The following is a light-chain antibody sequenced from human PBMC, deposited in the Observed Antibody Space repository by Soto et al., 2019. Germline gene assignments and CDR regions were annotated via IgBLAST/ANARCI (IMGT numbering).Light chain of an antibody. Sequence: IQMTQSPSTLSPSVGDRVTITRRASQNIYTWLAWYQQKPGKAPKLPIYEASSLESGVPSRFSGSGSGTEFTLTISSLQPDDFATYYCQQYNTFWTFGQGTKVDI. CDR2: EAS. V-gene: IGKV1-5*03. CDR3: QQYNTFWT. CDR1: QNIYTW. J-gene: IGKJ1*01.